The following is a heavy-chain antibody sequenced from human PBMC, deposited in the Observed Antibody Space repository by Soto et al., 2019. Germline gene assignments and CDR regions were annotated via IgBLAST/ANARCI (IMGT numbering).Heavy chain of an antibody. CDR2: ISAYNGNT. V-gene: IGHV1-18*01. J-gene: IGHJ4*02. CDR1: GYTFTSYG. D-gene: IGHD2-2*01. Sequence: ASVKVSCKASGYTFTSYGISWVRQAPGQGLEWMGWISAYNGNTNYAQKLQGRVTMTTDTSTSTAYMELRSLRSDDTAVYYCARARIIYCSSTSCYPVFDYWGQGTLVTVS. CDR3: ARARIIYCSSTSCYPVFDY.